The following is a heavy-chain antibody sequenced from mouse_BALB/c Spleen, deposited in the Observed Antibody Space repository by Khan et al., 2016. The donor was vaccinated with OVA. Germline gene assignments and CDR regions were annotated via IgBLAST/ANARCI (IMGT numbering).Heavy chain of an antibody. Sequence: EVQLQQSGPELMKPGASVKISCKASGYSFTTYYIHWVIQSHGKSLEWIGFIDPFSGGTTYNQKFKGKATLTADKSSSTAYIHLSNLTSEDSAVYYGTRQGYVAWFNYWGQGTLVTVSA. CDR1: GYSFTTYY. CDR3: TRQGYVAWFNY. J-gene: IGHJ3*01. V-gene: IGHV1S135*01. CDR2: IDPFSGGT. D-gene: IGHD2-2*01.